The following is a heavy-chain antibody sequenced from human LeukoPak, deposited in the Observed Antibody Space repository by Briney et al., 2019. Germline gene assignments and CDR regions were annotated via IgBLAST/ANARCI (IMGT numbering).Heavy chain of an antibody. Sequence: SETLSLTCTVSGGSISSSSYYWGWIRQPPGKGLEWIGSIYYSGSTYYNPSLKSRVTISADTSKNQFSLKLSSVTAADTAVYYCARKPTAMVTVVWFDPWGQGTLVTVSS. CDR2: IYYSGST. CDR3: ARKPTAMVTVVWFDP. D-gene: IGHD5-18*01. J-gene: IGHJ5*02. CDR1: GGSISSSSYY. V-gene: IGHV4-39*01.